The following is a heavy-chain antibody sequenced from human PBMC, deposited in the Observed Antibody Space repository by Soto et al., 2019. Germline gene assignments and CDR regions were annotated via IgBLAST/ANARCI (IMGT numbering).Heavy chain of an antibody. D-gene: IGHD3-22*01. CDR1: GYTFTSYG. Sequence: ASVKVSCKASGYTFTSYGISWVRQAPGQGLEWMGWISAYNGNTNYAQKLQGRVTMTTDTSTSTAYMELRGLRSDDTAVYYCARDGRGYYYDSSGYYGRADYWGQGTLVTVSS. CDR3: ARDGRGYYYDSSGYYGRADY. J-gene: IGHJ4*02. CDR2: ISAYNGNT. V-gene: IGHV1-18*01.